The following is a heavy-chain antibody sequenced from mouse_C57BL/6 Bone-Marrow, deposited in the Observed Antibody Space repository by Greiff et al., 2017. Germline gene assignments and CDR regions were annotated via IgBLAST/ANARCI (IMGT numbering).Heavy chain of an antibody. CDR2: IRSKSNNYST. Sequence: EVKLMESGGGLVQPKGSLKLSCAASGFSFNTYAMNWVRQAPGKGLEWVARIRSKSNNYSTYYADSVKDRFTISRDDSESMLYLQMNNLKTEDTAMYYCVGGYFDYWGQGTTLTVSS. CDR3: VGGYFDY. V-gene: IGHV10-1*01. J-gene: IGHJ2*01. D-gene: IGHD1-1*02. CDR1: GFSFNTYA.